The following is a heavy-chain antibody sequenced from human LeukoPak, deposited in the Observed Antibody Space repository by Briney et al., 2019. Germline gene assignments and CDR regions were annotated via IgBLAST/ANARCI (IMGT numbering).Heavy chain of an antibody. CDR2: INHSGST. D-gene: IGHD1-26*01. Sequence: KXSETLSLTCAVYGGSFSGYYWTWIRQPPGKGLEWIGEINHSGSTTYKPSLKSRVTISVDTSKDQFSLNLSSVTAADTAIYYCARLGGATSPFGYWGQGTLVTVSS. CDR3: ARLGGATSPFGY. J-gene: IGHJ4*02. CDR1: GGSFSGYY. V-gene: IGHV4-34*01.